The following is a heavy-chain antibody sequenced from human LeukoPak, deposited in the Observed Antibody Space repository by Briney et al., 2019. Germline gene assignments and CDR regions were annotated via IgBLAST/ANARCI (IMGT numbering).Heavy chain of an antibody. V-gene: IGHV3-30*02. CDR2: IRYDGSNK. CDR3: AKDVRYCSSTSCYNHYYYMDV. Sequence: GGSLRLSCAASGFTSSSYGMHWVRQAPGKGLEWVAFIRYDGSNKYYADSVKGRFTISRDNSKNTLYLQMNSLRAEDTAVYYCAKDVRYCSSTSCYNHYYYMDVWGKGTTVTVSS. CDR1: GFTSSSYG. J-gene: IGHJ6*03. D-gene: IGHD2-2*02.